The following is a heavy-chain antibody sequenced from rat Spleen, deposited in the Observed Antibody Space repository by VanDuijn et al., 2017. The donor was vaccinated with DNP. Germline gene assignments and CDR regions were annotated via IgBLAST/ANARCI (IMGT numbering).Heavy chain of an antibody. J-gene: IGHJ2*01. CDR1: GFSITSYY. CDR2: ISYSGRT. Sequence: EVQLQESGPGLVKPSQSLSLTCSVTGFSITSYYWGWIRQFPGNKMEYIGHISYSGRTNYNPSLKRRISITRDTSRNQFFLQLNSVTTEDTATYYCARWSDYFDYWGQGVMVPVSS. CDR3: ARWSDYFDY. V-gene: IGHV3-1*01.